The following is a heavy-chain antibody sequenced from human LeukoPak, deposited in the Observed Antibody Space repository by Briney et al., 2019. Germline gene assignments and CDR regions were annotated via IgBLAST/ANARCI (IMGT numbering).Heavy chain of an antibody. Sequence: GGSLRLSCAVSGFTFSSYWMTWVRQAPGKGLEWVANINQGGSEKYYVDSVKGRFTISRDNAKNSLYLQMNSLRAEDTAVYYCARDATRGGDFDYWGQGTLVTVSS. CDR3: ARDATRGGDFDY. CDR2: INQGGSEK. D-gene: IGHD3-16*01. CDR1: GFTFSSYW. J-gene: IGHJ4*02. V-gene: IGHV3-7*01.